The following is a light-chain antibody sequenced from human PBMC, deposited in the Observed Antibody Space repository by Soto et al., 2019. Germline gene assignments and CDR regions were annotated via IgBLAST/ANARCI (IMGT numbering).Light chain of an antibody. CDR2: SAS. CDR3: QQTYNAPRT. Sequence: DIQVTQSPSSLSASVGDRVTITCRASQSISSYVNWYQQRPGKAPKLLIYSASSLQSGVPSGFSGSGSGTDFTLTISSLQPEDFATYYCQQTYNAPRTFGQGTKVDIK. V-gene: IGKV1-39*01. J-gene: IGKJ1*01. CDR1: QSISSY.